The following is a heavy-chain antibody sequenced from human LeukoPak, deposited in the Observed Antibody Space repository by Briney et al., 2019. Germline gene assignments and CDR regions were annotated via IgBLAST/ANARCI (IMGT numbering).Heavy chain of an antibody. CDR3: ARESLHGSGGAFDP. V-gene: IGHV4-61*01. D-gene: IGHD3-10*01. CDR2: IYYSGST. J-gene: IGHJ5*02. CDR1: GDSFTSVTDY. Sequence: SETLSLTCTVSGDSFTSVTDYWAWIRQPPGKGLEWIGYIYYSGSTNYNPTLKSRVTISVDTSKNQFSLKLSSVTAADTAVYYCARESLHGSGGAFDPWGQGTLVTVSS.